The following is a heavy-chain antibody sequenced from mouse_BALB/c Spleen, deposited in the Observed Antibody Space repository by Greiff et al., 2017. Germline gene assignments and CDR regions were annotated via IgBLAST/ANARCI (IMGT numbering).Heavy chain of an antibody. CDR3: ARADYYGSFDY. Sequence: VQLQESGPGLVAPSQSLSITCTVSGFSLTGYGVNWVRQPPGKGLEWLGMIWGDGSTDYNSALKSSMSISKDNSKSQVFLKMNSLQTDDTARYYCARADYYGSFDYWGQGTTLTVSS. V-gene: IGHV2-6-7*01. CDR2: IWGDGST. D-gene: IGHD1-1*01. CDR1: GFSLTGYG. J-gene: IGHJ2*01.